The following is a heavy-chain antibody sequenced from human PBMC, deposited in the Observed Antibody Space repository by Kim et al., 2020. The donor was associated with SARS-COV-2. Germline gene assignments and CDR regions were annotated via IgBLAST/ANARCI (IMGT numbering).Heavy chain of an antibody. J-gene: IGHJ4*02. CDR3: AKGVVAGTTGYFDY. D-gene: IGHD2-21*01. Sequence: DSVKGRFTISRDNSKNTLYLQMNSLRPEDTAVYYCAKGVVAGTTGYFDYWGQGTLVTVSS. V-gene: IGHV3-30*02.